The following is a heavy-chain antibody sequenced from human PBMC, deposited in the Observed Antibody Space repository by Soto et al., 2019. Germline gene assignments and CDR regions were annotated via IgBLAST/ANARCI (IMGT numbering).Heavy chain of an antibody. CDR1: GYTLTELS. D-gene: IGHD6-13*01. Sequence: ASVKVSCKVSGYTLTELSMHWVRQAPGKGLEWMGGFDPEDGETIYGQKFQGRVTMTEDTSTDTAYMGLGSLRSEDTAVYYCATSYSSSSMGIDYWGQGTLVTVSS. V-gene: IGHV1-24*01. J-gene: IGHJ4*02. CDR3: ATSYSSSSMGIDY. CDR2: FDPEDGET.